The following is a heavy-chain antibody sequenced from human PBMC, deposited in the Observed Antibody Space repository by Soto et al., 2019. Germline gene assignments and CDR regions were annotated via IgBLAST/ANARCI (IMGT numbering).Heavy chain of an antibody. CDR2: IYYSGST. V-gene: IGHV4-39*01. CDR3: ARHLDIVVVPSAYFDY. Sequence: SETLSLTCTVSGGSVSSSSYYWGWIRQPPGKGLEWIGSIYYSGSTYYNPSLKSRVAISVDTSKNQFSLKLSSVTAADTAVYYCARHLDIVVVPSAYFDYWGQGTLVTVSS. J-gene: IGHJ4*02. CDR1: GGSVSSSSYY. D-gene: IGHD2-2*03.